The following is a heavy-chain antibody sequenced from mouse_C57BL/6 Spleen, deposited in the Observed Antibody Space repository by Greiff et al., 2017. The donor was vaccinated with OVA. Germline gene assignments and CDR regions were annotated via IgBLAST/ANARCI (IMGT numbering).Heavy chain of an antibody. J-gene: IGHJ3*01. CDR2: ISSGSSTI. V-gene: IGHV5-17*01. D-gene: IGHD2-5*01. CDR3: ARAYSNPFAY. Sequence: EVQLVESGGGLVKPGGSLKLSCAASGFTFSDYGMHWVRQAPEKGLEWVAYISSGSSTIYYADTVKGGFTISRDNAKNTLFLQMTSLRSEDTAMYYCARAYSNPFAYWGQGTLVTVSA. CDR1: GFTFSDYG.